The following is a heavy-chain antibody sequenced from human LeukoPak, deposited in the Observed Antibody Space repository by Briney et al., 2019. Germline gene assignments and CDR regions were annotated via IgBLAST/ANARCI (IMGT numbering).Heavy chain of an antibody. D-gene: IGHD3-22*01. CDR3: ARDRDSRWDFDL. CDR2: IKQDGSET. Sequence: GGSLRLSCATSGFTSSTYWMSWVREAPGKGLEWVASIKQDGSETYYVDSVKGRFTLSRDNAKNSLYLQMNSLRADDTAVYYCARDRDSRWDFDLWGRGTLVTVSS. J-gene: IGHJ2*01. CDR1: GFTSSTYW. V-gene: IGHV3-7*01.